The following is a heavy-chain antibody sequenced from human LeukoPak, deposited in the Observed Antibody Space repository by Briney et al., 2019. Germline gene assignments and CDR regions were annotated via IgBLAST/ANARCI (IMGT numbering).Heavy chain of an antibody. J-gene: IGHJ4*02. CDR3: ARTQSQSGSYRYYFGY. D-gene: IGHD1-26*01. CDR2: IYYISNT. V-gene: IGHV4-61*08. Sequence: PSETLSLTCTVSGAPVGSAGYHSSWIRQPPGGGLEWIGYIYYISNTNYNPSLKSRVTMSVDPSKNQFSLKLNSVTAADTAVYYCARTQSQSGSYRYYFGYWGQGTLVTVSS. CDR1: GAPVGSAGYH.